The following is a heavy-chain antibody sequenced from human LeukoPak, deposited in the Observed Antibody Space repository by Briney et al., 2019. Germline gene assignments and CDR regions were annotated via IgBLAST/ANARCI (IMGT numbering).Heavy chain of an antibody. V-gene: IGHV3-21*01. Sequence: GGSLRLSCAASGFTFSTYSMNWVRQAPGKGLEWVSSISSSSYIYYADSVKGRFTISRDNAKNSLYLQMNSLRAEDTAVYYCARPISGYSYGIDPWGQGTLVTVAS. CDR2: ISSSSYI. D-gene: IGHD5-18*01. CDR3: ARPISGYSYGIDP. J-gene: IGHJ5*02. CDR1: GFTFSTYS.